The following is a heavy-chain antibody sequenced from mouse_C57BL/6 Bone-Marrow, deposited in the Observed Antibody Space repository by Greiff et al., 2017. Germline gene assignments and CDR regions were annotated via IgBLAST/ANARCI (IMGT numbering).Heavy chain of an antibody. CDR3: TRKDGYDAFGY. J-gene: IGHJ2*01. CDR2: IDPETGST. V-gene: IGHV1-15*01. Sequence: QVQLQQSGAELVRPGASVTLSCKASGYTFTDYEMHWVKQTPVHGLEWIGAIDPETGSTAYNQKFKGKAILTADKSSSTAYMELRSLTSEDSAVYYCTRKDGYDAFGYWGQGTTLTVSS. D-gene: IGHD2-2*01. CDR1: GYTFTDYE.